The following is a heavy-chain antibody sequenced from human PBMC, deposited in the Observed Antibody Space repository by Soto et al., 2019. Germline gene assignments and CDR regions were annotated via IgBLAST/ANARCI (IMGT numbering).Heavy chain of an antibody. CDR1: GGTFSSYA. CDR2: IIPIFGTA. J-gene: IGHJ2*01. D-gene: IGHD3-22*01. CDR3: ARTTLYYDSSGPWAYWYFDL. V-gene: IGHV1-69*12. Sequence: QVQLVQSGAEVKKPGSSVKVSCKASGGTFSSYAISWVRQAPGQGLEWMGGIIPIFGTANYAQKFQGRVTITADESTSTAYRELSSLRSEDTAVYYCARTTLYYDSSGPWAYWYFDLWGRGTLVTVSS.